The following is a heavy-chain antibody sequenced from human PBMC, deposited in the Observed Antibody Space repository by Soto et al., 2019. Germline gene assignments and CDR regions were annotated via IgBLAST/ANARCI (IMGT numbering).Heavy chain of an antibody. J-gene: IGHJ5*02. CDR1: GFTVSSYS. Sequence: GGSLRLSCAASGFTVSSYSMNWVRQAPGKGLEWVSYISSSSRTIYYADSVKGRFTISRDNAKNSLYLQMNSLRAEDTAVYYCARDRFDYYDSSGYWRFDPWGQGTLVTVSS. CDR3: ARDRFDYYDSSGYWRFDP. CDR2: ISSSSRTI. D-gene: IGHD3-22*01. V-gene: IGHV3-48*01.